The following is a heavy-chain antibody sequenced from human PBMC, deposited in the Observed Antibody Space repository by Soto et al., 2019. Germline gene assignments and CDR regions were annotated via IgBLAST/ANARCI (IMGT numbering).Heavy chain of an antibody. CDR3: ARGITIFGGDLGRRSDAFDI. J-gene: IGHJ3*02. V-gene: IGHV3-48*02. CDR1: GFTFSSYS. D-gene: IGHD3-3*01. CDR2: ISSSSSTI. Sequence: EVQLVESGGGLVQPGGSLRLSCAASGFTFSSYSMNWVRQAPGKGLEWVSYISSSSSTIYYADSVKGRFTISRGNANNLLYLGMNRLRDEDKALYYCARGITIFGGDLGRRSDAFDIWGQGTMVTVSS.